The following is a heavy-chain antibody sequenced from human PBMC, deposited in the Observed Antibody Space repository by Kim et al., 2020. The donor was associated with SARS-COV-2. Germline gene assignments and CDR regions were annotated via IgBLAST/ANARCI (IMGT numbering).Heavy chain of an antibody. D-gene: IGHD2-2*01. CDR2: FYYSGST. J-gene: IGHJ5*02. Sequence: SETLSLTCTVSGGSISSYYWSWIRQPPGKGLEWIGYFYYSGSTNYNPSLKSRVTISVDTSKNQFSLKLSSVTAADTAVYYCASSVVPANWFDPWGQGTLVTVSS. V-gene: IGHV4-59*01. CDR3: ASSVVPANWFDP. CDR1: GGSISSYY.